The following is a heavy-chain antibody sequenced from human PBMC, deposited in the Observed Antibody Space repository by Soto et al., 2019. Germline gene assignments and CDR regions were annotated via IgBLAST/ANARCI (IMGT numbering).Heavy chain of an antibody. CDR3: ARAKLVRGDYYYYGMDV. Sequence: QVQLVESGGGVVQPGRSLRLSCAASGFTFSSYAMHWVRQAPGKGLEWVAVISYDGSNKYYADSVKGRFTISRDNSKNTLYLQMNSLRAEDTAADYCARAKLVRGDYYYYGMDVWGQGTTVTVSS. CDR1: GFTFSSYA. CDR2: ISYDGSNK. V-gene: IGHV3-30-3*01. D-gene: IGHD6-6*01. J-gene: IGHJ6*02.